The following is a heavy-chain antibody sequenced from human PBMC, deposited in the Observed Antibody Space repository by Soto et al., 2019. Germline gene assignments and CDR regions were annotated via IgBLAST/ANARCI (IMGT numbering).Heavy chain of an antibody. D-gene: IGHD2-15*01. Sequence: LRLSFAASGFTFSSYGMNWVRQAPGKGLEWVSYISSSGSTIYYADSVKGRFTISRDNAKNSLYLQMNSLRAEDTAVYYCARDRYCSGGSCYSDAGYWGQGTLVTVSS. CDR3: ARDRYCSGGSCYSDAGY. V-gene: IGHV3-48*03. CDR2: ISSSGSTI. CDR1: GFTFSSYG. J-gene: IGHJ4*02.